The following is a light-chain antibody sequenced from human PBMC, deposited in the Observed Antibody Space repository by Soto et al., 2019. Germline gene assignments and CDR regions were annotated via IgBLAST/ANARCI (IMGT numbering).Light chain of an antibody. CDR2: AAS. V-gene: IGKV3-15*01. J-gene: IGKJ1*01. CDR3: QKYNSWS. Sequence: EVVMTQSPATLSVSPGETATLSCRASQSVGSNLAWYQQKPGQAPRLLIYAASTRATGIPARFSGSGSGTEFTLTISSLEAEDVADYYRQKYNSWSFGQGTKVDIK. CDR1: QSVGSN.